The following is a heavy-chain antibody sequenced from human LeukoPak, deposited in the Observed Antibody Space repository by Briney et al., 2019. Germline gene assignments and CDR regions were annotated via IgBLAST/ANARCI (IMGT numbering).Heavy chain of an antibody. V-gene: IGHV3-21*01. Sequence: SGGSLRLSCAASGSTFSRHSMNWVRQAPGKGLEWVSYISSGSSYIYYADSAKGRFTISRDNAENSLYLQMNSLRGEDTAVYYCARGGLNYADASDIWGQGTMVTVSS. D-gene: IGHD4-11*01. CDR2: ISSGSSYI. CDR1: GSTFSRHS. J-gene: IGHJ3*02. CDR3: ARGGLNYADASDI.